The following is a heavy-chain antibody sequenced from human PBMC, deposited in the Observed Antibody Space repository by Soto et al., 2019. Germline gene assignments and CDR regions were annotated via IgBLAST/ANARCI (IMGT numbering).Heavy chain of an antibody. V-gene: IGHV4-59*01. CDR3: ARDLAAVPRAFDY. J-gene: IGHJ4*02. CDR2: VYYTGTT. D-gene: IGHD6-13*01. CDR1: GGSISSYF. Sequence: GPGPGSTSETLSLTCTVSGGSISSYFYIWVRQPPGKGLEWIGSVYYTGTTDYNPSLKSRVTISVDTSKTQFSLNLRSVTAADTAVYYCARDLAAVPRAFDYWGRGTLVTVSS.